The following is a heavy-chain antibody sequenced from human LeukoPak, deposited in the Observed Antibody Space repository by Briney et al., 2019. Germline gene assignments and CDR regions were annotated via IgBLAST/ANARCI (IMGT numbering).Heavy chain of an antibody. V-gene: IGHV4-59*08. CDR2: IYYSGST. J-gene: IGHJ4*02. Sequence: PSETLSLTCTVSGGSISSYYWSWIRQPPGKGLEWIGYIYYSGSTNYNPSLKSRVTIPIDTSKNQFSLKLSSVTAADTAVYYCARRTAAGRGDWGQRTLVAVSS. CDR1: GGSISSYY. D-gene: IGHD6-13*01. CDR3: ARRTAAGRGD.